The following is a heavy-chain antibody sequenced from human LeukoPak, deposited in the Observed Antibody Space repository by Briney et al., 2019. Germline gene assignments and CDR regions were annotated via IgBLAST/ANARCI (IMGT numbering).Heavy chain of an antibody. Sequence: GESLTLSCAASGFTFSCFLMSWVREAPGGGMEWVANIKQDGNEKYYVDSVKGRFTISRDNAKNSLYLQMNSLRAEDTAVYYCARVEDGEGYWGQGTLVTVSS. CDR2: IKQDGNEK. J-gene: IGHJ4*02. D-gene: IGHD2-21*01. CDR3: ARVEDGEGY. V-gene: IGHV3-7*04. CDR1: GFTFSCFL.